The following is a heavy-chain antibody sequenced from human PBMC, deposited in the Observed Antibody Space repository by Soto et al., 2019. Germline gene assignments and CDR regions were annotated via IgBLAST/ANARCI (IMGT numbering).Heavy chain of an antibody. V-gene: IGHV4-34*01. Sequence: SETLSLTCAVYGGSFSGYYWTWIRQPPGKGLEWVGEINHRGSTNYNPSLKSRVTISVDTSKNQFSLRLSSVTAADTAVYYCASAGDNSVYAGSWGNGTLVTAPQ. CDR2: INHRGST. CDR3: ASAGDNSVYAGS. D-gene: IGHD3-22*01. J-gene: IGHJ5*01. CDR1: GGSFSGYY.